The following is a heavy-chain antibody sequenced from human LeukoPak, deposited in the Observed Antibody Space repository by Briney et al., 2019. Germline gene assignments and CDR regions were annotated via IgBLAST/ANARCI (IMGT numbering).Heavy chain of an antibody. CDR1: GYTFTSYG. D-gene: IGHD2-2*02. J-gene: IGHJ4*02. Sequence: ASVKVSCKASGYTFTSYGISWVRQAPGQGLEWMGWISAYNGNTNYAQKLQGRVTMTTDTSTSTAYMELRSLRSDDTAVYYCARDRIVVVPAAIPDYWGQGTLVTVSS. CDR2: ISAYNGNT. CDR3: ARDRIVVVPAAIPDY. V-gene: IGHV1-18*01.